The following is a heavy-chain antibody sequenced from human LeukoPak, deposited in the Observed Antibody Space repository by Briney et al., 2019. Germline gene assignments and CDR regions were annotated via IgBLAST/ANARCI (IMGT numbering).Heavy chain of an antibody. D-gene: IGHD5-18*01. CDR2: ISSSSYI. CDR1: GFTFSSYS. CDR3: ARDLYSYGFYAFDI. J-gene: IGHJ3*02. Sequence: GGSLRLSCAASGFTFSSYSMNWVRQAPGKGLEWVSSISSSSYIYYADSVKGRFTLSRDNAKNSLYLQMNSLRAEDTAVYYCARDLYSYGFYAFDIWGQGTMVTVSS. V-gene: IGHV3-21*01.